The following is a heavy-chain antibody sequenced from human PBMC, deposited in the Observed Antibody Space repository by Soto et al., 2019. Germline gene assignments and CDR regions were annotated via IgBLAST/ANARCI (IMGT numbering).Heavy chain of an antibody. D-gene: IGHD1-7*01. Sequence: ASVKFSCKASGYTFTSYDINWVRQAPGQGLEWMGIINPSGGSTSYAQKFQGRVTMTRDTSTSTVYMELSSLRSEDTAVYYCARGVGLWLELRYYGMDVWGQGTTVTVSS. CDR2: INPSGGST. J-gene: IGHJ6*02. CDR1: GYTFTSYD. CDR3: ARGVGLWLELRYYGMDV. V-gene: IGHV1-46*01.